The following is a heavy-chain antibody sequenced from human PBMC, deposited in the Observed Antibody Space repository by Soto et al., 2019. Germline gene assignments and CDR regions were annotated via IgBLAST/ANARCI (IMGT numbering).Heavy chain of an antibody. J-gene: IGHJ3*02. Sequence: EVQLLESGGGLVQPGGSLRLSCAASGFTFSSYAMSWVRQAPGKGLEWVSAISGSGGSTYYADSVKGRFTISRDNSKNTLYLQMNSLRAEDTAVYYCAKVGYCSGGSCYFWATGAFDIWGQGTMVTVSS. CDR2: ISGSGGST. CDR3: AKVGYCSGGSCYFWATGAFDI. V-gene: IGHV3-23*01. D-gene: IGHD2-15*01. CDR1: GFTFSSYA.